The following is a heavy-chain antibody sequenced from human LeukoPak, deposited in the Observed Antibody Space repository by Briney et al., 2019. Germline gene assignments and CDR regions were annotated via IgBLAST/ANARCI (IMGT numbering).Heavy chain of an antibody. D-gene: IGHD3-22*01. Sequence: SDTLSLTCTVSGDSISTSKSYWGWIRQPPLKGLEWIGRIYTSGSTNYNPSLKSRVTISVDTSKNQFSLKLSSVTAADTAVYYCARVARYYDSSGNWFDPWGQGTLVTVSS. CDR1: GDSISTSKSY. CDR2: IYTSGST. J-gene: IGHJ5*02. CDR3: ARVARYYDSSGNWFDP. V-gene: IGHV4-61*02.